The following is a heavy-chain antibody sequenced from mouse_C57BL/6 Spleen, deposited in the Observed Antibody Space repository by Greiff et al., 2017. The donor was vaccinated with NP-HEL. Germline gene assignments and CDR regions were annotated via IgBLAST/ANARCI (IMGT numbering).Heavy chain of an antibody. V-gene: IGHV5-17*01. J-gene: IGHJ1*03. CDR2: ISSGSSTI. CDR1: GFTFSDYG. D-gene: IGHD2-4*01. Sequence: EVQLVESGGGLVKPGGSLKLSCAASGFTFSDYGMHWVRQAPEKGLEWVAYISSGSSTIYYADTVKGRFTISRDNAKNTLFLQMTSLRSEDTAMYYCARRRSTMITKKYFDVWGTGTTVTVSS. CDR3: ARRRSTMITKKYFDV.